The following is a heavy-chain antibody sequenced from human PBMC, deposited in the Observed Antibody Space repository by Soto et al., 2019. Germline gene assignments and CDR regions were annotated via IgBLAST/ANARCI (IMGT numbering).Heavy chain of an antibody. CDR2: IYSGGST. CDR3: ARATYYYASGSYRFDY. J-gene: IGHJ4*02. CDR1: GFTVSSNY. V-gene: IGHV3-66*01. Sequence: EVQLVESGGGLVQPGGSLRLSCAVSGFTVSSNYMSWVRQAPGKGLEWVSVIYSGGSTYYADSVKGRFTISRDNSKNTLYLQMHSLRAEDTAVYYCARATYYYASGSYRFDYWGQGTLVTVSS. D-gene: IGHD3-10*01.